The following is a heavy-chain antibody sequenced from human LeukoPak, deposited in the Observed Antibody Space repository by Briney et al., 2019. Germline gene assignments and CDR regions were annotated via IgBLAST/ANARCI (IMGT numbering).Heavy chain of an antibody. D-gene: IGHD4-17*01. V-gene: IGHV3-48*03. CDR1: GFTLSSHE. CDR3: ARDSSLSDYGDYGSLRC. CDR2: ISSKGGTK. Sequence: GGSLRLSCAASGFTLSSHEVNWVRQAPGKGLEWISYISSKGGTKYYADSVKGRFTISRDNAKKSLYLQMNSLRAEDTAVYYCARDSSLSDYGDYGSLRCWGQGTLVTVSS. J-gene: IGHJ4*02.